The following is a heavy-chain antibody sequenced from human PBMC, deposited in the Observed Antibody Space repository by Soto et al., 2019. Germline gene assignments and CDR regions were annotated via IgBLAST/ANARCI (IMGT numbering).Heavy chain of an antibody. Sequence: QVQLVQSGAEVKKPGASVKVSCKASGYTFTSYDINWVRQATGQGLEWMGWMNPNSGNTGYAQKFQGRVTMTRNTSISTAYMELSSLRSEDTAVYYCARGSATPPYYYYGMDVWGQGTTVTVSS. CDR2: MNPNSGNT. J-gene: IGHJ6*02. V-gene: IGHV1-8*01. CDR3: ARGSATPPYYYYGMDV. CDR1: GYTFTSYD. D-gene: IGHD2-15*01.